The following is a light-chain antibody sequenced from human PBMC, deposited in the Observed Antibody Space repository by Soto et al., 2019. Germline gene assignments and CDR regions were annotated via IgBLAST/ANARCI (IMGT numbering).Light chain of an antibody. J-gene: IGLJ1*01. CDR2: LEGSGSY. V-gene: IGLV4-60*02. CDR3: ETWESNPQV. Sequence: QLVLTQSSSASASLGSSVKLTCTLSSGHSSYIIAWHQQQPGQAPRYLMKLEGSGSYNKGSGVPDRFSGSSSGADRYLTISNLQFEDEADYYCETWESNPQVFGTGTKLTVL. CDR1: SGHSSYI.